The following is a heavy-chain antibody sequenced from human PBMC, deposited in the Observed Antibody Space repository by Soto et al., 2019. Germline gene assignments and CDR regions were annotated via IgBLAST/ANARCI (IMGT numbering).Heavy chain of an antibody. CDR1: GFTFSSYA. D-gene: IGHD2-15*01. V-gene: IGHV3-23*01. Sequence: GGSLRLSCAASGFTFSSYAVSWVRQAPGKGPEWISSISGSGSTIYYADSVKGRFTISRDNSKNTLYLQMSSLRAEDTAVYYCARSPYSLEGDGQHYYYGMDLWGLGTTVTVSS. CDR2: ISGSGSTI. CDR3: ARSPYSLEGDGQHYYYGMDL. J-gene: IGHJ6*02.